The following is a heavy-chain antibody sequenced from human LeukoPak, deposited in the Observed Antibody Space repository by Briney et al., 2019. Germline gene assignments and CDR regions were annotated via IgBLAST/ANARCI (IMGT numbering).Heavy chain of an antibody. CDR1: GGSISSSNYY. CDR3: ARGSSWYWSRFDY. V-gene: IGHV4-39*07. J-gene: IGHJ4*02. Sequence: PSETLSLTCTVSGGSISSSNYYWGWVRQPPGKGLEWIGSIYYSGTTFYKPALKSRVTISVDTSKNQFSLKLSSVTAADTAVYYCARGSSWYWSRFDYLGQGILVTVSS. D-gene: IGHD6-13*01. CDR2: IYYSGTT.